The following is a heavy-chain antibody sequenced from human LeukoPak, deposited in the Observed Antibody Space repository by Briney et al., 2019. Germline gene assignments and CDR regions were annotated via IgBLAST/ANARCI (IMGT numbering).Heavy chain of an antibody. J-gene: IGHJ4*02. CDR3: ARVAYTSGWFRD. D-gene: IGHD6-19*01. V-gene: IGHV3-66*01. Sequence: GGSLRLSCVATGFTVSTNYMSWIRQAPGKGLEWVSVIYSGGSTNYADSVKGRFTISRDNPNNTLYLQMNSLRAEDTAVYYCARVAYTSGWFRDWGQGTLVTVSS. CDR1: GFTVSTNY. CDR2: IYSGGST.